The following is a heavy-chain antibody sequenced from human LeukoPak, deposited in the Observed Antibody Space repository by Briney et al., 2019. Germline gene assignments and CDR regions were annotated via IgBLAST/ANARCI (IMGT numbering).Heavy chain of an antibody. CDR3: AGDYYDSSGLDY. J-gene: IGHJ4*02. CDR1: GYTFTSYG. D-gene: IGHD3-22*01. Sequence: ASVKVSCKASGYTFTSYGISWVRQAPGQGLEWMGWINPNSGGTNYAQKFQGRVTMTRDTSISTAYMELRSLRSDDTAVYYCAGDYYDSSGLDYWGQGTLVTVSS. V-gene: IGHV1-2*02. CDR2: INPNSGGT.